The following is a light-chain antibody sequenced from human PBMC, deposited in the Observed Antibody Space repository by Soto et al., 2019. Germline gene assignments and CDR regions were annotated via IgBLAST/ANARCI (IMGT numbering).Light chain of an antibody. V-gene: IGKV1-39*01. CDR2: ATS. CDR1: QTISFY. Sequence: IQMTQSPSSLSASVGDTVTITCRASQTISFYLNWYQQKPGRTPNLLIYATSSLQSGAPSRFDGSGSGTEFTLTISSLQPDDFATYYCQQSFRTPHTFGQGTKLELK. J-gene: IGKJ2*01. CDR3: QQSFRTPHT.